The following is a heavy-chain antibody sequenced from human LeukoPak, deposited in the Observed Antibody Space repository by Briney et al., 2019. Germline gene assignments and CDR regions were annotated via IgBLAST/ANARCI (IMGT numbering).Heavy chain of an antibody. CDR2: ISSSSSYI. V-gene: IGHV3-21*01. CDR1: GFTFSSYS. D-gene: IGHD3-22*01. J-gene: IGHJ4*02. Sequence: GGSLRLSCAASGFTFSSYSMNWVRQAPGKGLEWVSSISSSSSYIYYADSVKGRLTISRDNAKNSLYLQMNSLRAEDTAVYYCARQGGPYDSSDYYYFDYWGQGTLVTVSS. CDR3: ARQGGPYDSSDYYYFDY.